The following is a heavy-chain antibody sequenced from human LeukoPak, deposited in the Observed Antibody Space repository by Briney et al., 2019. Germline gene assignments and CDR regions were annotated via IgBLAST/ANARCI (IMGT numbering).Heavy chain of an antibody. J-gene: IGHJ4*02. Sequence: GRSLRLSCAASGFTFSSYAMHWVRQAPGKGLEWVAVISYDGSNKYYADSVKGRFTISRDNSKNTLYLQMNSLRAEDTAVYYCAKWMGLSYYDSSGYGETAFGYWGQGTLVTVSS. CDR3: AKWMGLSYYDSSGYGETAFGY. CDR2: ISYDGSNK. V-gene: IGHV3-30-3*02. D-gene: IGHD3-22*01. CDR1: GFTFSSYA.